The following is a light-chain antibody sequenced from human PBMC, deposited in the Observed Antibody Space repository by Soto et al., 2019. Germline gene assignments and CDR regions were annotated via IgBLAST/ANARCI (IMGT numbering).Light chain of an antibody. Sequence: QSALTQPPSASGTPGQRVTISCSGSSSNIGSNYVYWYQQLPGTAPKLLIYRNNQWPSGVPDRFSGSKSGTSASLAIGGLRSEDEADYYCAAWDDSLSVWMFGGGTKVTVL. CDR2: RNN. CDR1: SSNIGSNY. CDR3: AAWDDSLSVWM. V-gene: IGLV1-47*01. J-gene: IGLJ3*02.